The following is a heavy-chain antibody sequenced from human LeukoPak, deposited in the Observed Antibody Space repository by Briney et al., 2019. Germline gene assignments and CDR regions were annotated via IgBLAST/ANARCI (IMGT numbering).Heavy chain of an antibody. CDR3: ARDGDFWSGYSLQFDP. CDR2: IKQDGSEK. D-gene: IGHD3-3*01. J-gene: IGHJ5*02. V-gene: IGHV3-7*01. Sequence: QPGGSLRLSCAASGFTFSSYWMSWVRQAPGKGLEWVANIKQDGSEKYYVDSVKGRFTISRDNAKNSLYLQMNSLRAEDTAVYYCARDGDFWSGYSLQFDPWGQGTLVTVSS. CDR1: GFTFSSYW.